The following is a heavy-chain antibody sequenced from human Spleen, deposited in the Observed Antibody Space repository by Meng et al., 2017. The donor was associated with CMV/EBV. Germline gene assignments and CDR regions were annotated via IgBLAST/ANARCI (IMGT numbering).Heavy chain of an antibody. D-gene: IGHD2-8*01. CDR1: GFTFTTYS. CDR2: ISSSSSYI. J-gene: IGHJ4*02. V-gene: IGHV3-21*01. Sequence: GESLKISCAASGFTFTTYSMNWVRQAPGKGLEWVSSISSSSSYIYYADSVEGRFTISRDNAKNSLYLQINSLRAEDTAVYYCARGGVNGYYSDYWGQGTLVTVSS. CDR3: ARGGVNGYYSDY.